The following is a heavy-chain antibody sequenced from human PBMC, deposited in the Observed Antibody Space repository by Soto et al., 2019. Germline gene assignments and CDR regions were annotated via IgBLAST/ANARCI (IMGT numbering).Heavy chain of an antibody. V-gene: IGHV4-4*02. CDR3: ARKPRVVVAAVNP. CDR1: GGSISSSNW. Sequence: QVQLQESGPGLVKPSGTLSLTCAVSGGSISSSNWWSWVRQPPGKGLEWIGEIYHSGSTNYNPSLQSRANKSVDKSKNQFSLKLSSVTAADTAVYYCARKPRVVVAAVNPWGQGTLVTVSS. D-gene: IGHD2-15*01. CDR2: IYHSGST. J-gene: IGHJ5*02.